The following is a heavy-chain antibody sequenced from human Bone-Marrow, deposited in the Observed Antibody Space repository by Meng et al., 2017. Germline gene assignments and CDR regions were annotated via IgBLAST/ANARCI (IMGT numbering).Heavy chain of an antibody. CDR3: ASMYGSGNTEDAFDI. Sequence: GESLKISCKGSGYSFTSYWIGWVRQMPGKGLEWTGIIYPGDSDTRYSPSFQGQVTISADKSISTAYLQWSSLKASDTAMYYCASMYGSGNTEDAFDIWGQGTMVTVSS. D-gene: IGHD3-10*01. J-gene: IGHJ3*02. CDR1: GYSFTSYW. CDR2: IYPGDSDT. V-gene: IGHV5-51*01.